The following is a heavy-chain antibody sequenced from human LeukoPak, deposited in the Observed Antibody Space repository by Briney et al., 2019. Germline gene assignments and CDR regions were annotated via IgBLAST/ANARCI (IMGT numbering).Heavy chain of an antibody. CDR3: AREVPDYGAYGWFDG. D-gene: IGHD4-17*01. J-gene: IGHJ5*02. CDR2: ISAYNGTT. CDR1: GYTFTTYG. V-gene: IGHV1-18*01. Sequence: GTPLKVSCKASGYTFTTYGSSWVRRSPGHRRKCMGWISAYNGTTTYAQKLQGRVTMTTDPSTSTPYMELRSLRSADPAVSYCAREVPDYGAYGWFDGWGQGTLVTVS.